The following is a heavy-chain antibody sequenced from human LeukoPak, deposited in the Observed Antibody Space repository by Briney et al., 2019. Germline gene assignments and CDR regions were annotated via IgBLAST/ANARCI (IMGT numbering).Heavy chain of an antibody. V-gene: IGHV4-59*01. CDR1: GGSISSYY. CDR2: IYYSGST. Sequence: SETLSLTCTVSGGSISSYYWSWIRQPPGKGLEWIGYIYYSGSTNYNPSLKSRVTISVDTSKNQFSLKLSSVTAADTAVYYCARGVPGYSSGLYDYWGQGTLVTVSS. CDR3: ARGVPGYSSGLYDY. J-gene: IGHJ4*02. D-gene: IGHD6-19*01.